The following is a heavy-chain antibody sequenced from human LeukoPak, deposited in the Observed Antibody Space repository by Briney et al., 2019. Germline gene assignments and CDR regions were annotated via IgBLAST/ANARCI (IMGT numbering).Heavy chain of an antibody. CDR1: GYTFIGYY. CDR2: ISAYNGNT. J-gene: IGHJ4*02. Sequence: ASVKVSCKASGYTFIGYYIHWVRQAPGQGLEWMGWISAYNGNTNYAQKLQGRVTMTTDTSTSTAYMELRSLRSDDTAVYYCARGSPPRRNYDSRGYYSYYFDYWGQGTLVTVSS. V-gene: IGHV1-18*04. CDR3: ARGSPPRRNYDSRGYYSYYFDY. D-gene: IGHD3-22*01.